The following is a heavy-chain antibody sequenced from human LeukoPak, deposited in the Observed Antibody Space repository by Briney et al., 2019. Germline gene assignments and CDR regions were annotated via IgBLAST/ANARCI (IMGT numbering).Heavy chain of an antibody. CDR2: IYYSGST. Sequence: SETLSLTCTVSGGSISSSSYYWGWLRQPPGKGLEWIGSIYYSGSTYYNPSLKSRVTISVDTSKNQFSLKLSSVTAADTAVYYCARVYDSSGYYPRYNNWFDPWGQGTLVTVSS. CDR1: GGSISSSSYY. J-gene: IGHJ5*02. CDR3: ARVYDSSGYYPRYNNWFDP. D-gene: IGHD3-22*01. V-gene: IGHV4-39*07.